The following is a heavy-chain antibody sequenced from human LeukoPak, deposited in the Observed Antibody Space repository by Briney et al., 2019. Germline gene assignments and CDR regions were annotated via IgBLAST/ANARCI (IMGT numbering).Heavy chain of an antibody. Sequence: SETLSLTCTASGGSISSSSYYWSWIRQPPGKGLEWIGYIYYSGSTNYNPSLKSRVTISVDTSKNQFSLKLSSVTAADTAVYYCARVPMVRGASAFDIWGQGTMVTVSS. J-gene: IGHJ3*02. CDR3: ARVPMVRGASAFDI. D-gene: IGHD3-10*01. CDR2: IYYSGST. V-gene: IGHV4-61*01. CDR1: GGSISSSSYY.